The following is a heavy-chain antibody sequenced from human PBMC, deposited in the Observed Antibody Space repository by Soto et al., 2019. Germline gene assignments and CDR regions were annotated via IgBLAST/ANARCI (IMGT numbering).Heavy chain of an antibody. CDR2: TSAYNGNT. J-gene: IGHJ6*02. Sequence: QVQLGQSGAEVKNPGASVKVSCEASGYTFTSYGISWVRQAPGQGLEWRGWTSAYNGNTNYAQKLQGRVTMTTDTSTSTAYMELRSLRSDDTAVYYCARRQWLVGGYYYGMDVWGQGTTVTVSS. D-gene: IGHD6-19*01. V-gene: IGHV1-18*01. CDR1: GYTFTSYG. CDR3: ARRQWLVGGYYYGMDV.